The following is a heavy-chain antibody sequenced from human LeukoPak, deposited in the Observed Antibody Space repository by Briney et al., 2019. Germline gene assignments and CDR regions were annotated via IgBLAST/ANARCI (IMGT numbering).Heavy chain of an antibody. D-gene: IGHD5/OR15-5a*01. J-gene: IGHJ4*02. CDR1: GYTFTSYG. CDR2: ISGYNGKT. CDR3: ARETSLSLRSFDY. V-gene: IGHV1-18*01. Sequence: ASVKVSCKASGYTFTSYGISWVRQAPGQGLEWMGWISGYNGKTKYAQKLQGRVTMATDTSTSTAYMELRSLRSEDTAVYYSARETSLSLRSFDYWGQGTLVTVSS.